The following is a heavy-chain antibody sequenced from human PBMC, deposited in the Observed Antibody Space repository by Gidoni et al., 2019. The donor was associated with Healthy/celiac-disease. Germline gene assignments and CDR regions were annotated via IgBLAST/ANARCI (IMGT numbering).Heavy chain of an antibody. CDR1: GFTFSSYS. CDR3: ARGGMKPYYYGMDV. J-gene: IGHJ6*02. Sequence: EVQLVESGGGLVKPGGSLRLSCAASGFTFSSYSMNWVRQAPGKGLEWVSSISSSSSYIYYADSVKGRFTISRDNAKNSLYLQMNSLRAEDTAVYYCARGGMKPYYYGMDVWGQGTTVTVSS. V-gene: IGHV3-21*01. D-gene: IGHD2-15*01. CDR2: ISSSSSYI.